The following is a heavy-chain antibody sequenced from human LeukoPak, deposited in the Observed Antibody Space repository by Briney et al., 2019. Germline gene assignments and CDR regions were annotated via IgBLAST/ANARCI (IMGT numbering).Heavy chain of an antibody. CDR3: ARGDVVVPAAIRGWFDP. CDR1: GGSFSGYC. Sequence: PSETLSLTCAVYGGSFSGYCWSWIRQPPGKGLEWIGEINHSGSTNYNPSLKSRVTISVDTSKNQFSLKLSSVTAADTAVYYCARGDVVVPAAIRGWFDPWGQGTLVTVSS. J-gene: IGHJ5*02. CDR2: INHSGST. V-gene: IGHV4-34*01. D-gene: IGHD2-2*01.